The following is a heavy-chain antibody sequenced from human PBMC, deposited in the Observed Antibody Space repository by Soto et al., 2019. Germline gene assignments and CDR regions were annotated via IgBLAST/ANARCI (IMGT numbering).Heavy chain of an antibody. V-gene: IGHV1-18*01. CDR3: AGDQYYDFWSGYPNFDY. J-gene: IGHJ4*02. CDR2: ISAYNGNT. D-gene: IGHD3-3*01. CDR1: GYTFTSYG. Sequence: ASVKVSWKAAGYTFTSYGISWVRQAPGQGLEWMGWISAYNGNTNYAQKLQGRVTMTTDTSTSTAYMELRSLRSDDTAVYYCAGDQYYDFWSGYPNFDYWGQGTLVTVSS.